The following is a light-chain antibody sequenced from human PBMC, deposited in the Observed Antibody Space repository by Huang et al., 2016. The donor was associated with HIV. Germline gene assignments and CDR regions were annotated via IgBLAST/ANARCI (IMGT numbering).Light chain of an antibody. CDR3: QQSYSALSS. Sequence: IQMTQSPTSLSASVGDRVSIACRASQSISTYLNWYQQKPGKAPKLLISSASALHSGVPSSFSGSGSGTDFTLTMRGLQRDDFATYYCQQSYSALSSFGPGTRL. CDR1: QSISTY. CDR2: SAS. J-gene: IGKJ5*01. V-gene: IGKV1-39*01.